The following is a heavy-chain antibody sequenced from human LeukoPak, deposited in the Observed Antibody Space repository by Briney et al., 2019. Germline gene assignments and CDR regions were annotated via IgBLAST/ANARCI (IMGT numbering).Heavy chain of an antibody. CDR1: GFTFSSYA. Sequence: GGSLRLSCAASGFTFSSYAMSWVRQAPGKGLEWVSAISGSGGGTYYADSVKGRFTISRDNSKNTLYLQMNSLRAEDTAVYYCAKSGSRFLEWLQNPYMDVWGKGTTVTVSS. CDR3: AKSGSRFLEWLQNPYMDV. CDR2: ISGSGGGT. J-gene: IGHJ6*03. D-gene: IGHD3-3*01. V-gene: IGHV3-23*01.